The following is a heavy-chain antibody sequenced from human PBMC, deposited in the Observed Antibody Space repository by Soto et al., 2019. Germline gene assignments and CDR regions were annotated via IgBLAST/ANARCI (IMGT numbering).Heavy chain of an antibody. CDR2: IYHTT. Sequence: QVQLQESGPGLVKPSETLSLTCTVSGGSISDYYWSWIRQPPGKGLEWIGYIYHTTNYNPSLKSRVTISVNTSKNQFSLKVTSVTAADTAVYYCARKSPVAGGFDYWGEGTLVTVSS. D-gene: IGHD6-19*01. CDR3: ARKSPVAGGFDY. CDR1: GGSISDYY. J-gene: IGHJ4*02. V-gene: IGHV4-59*01.